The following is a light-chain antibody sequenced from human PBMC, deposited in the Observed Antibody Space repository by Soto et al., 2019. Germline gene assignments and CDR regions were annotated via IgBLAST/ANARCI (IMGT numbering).Light chain of an antibody. V-gene: IGKV1-17*01. CDR1: QDIGND. CDR3: LQHNSYPRA. CDR2: AAS. J-gene: IGKJ1*01. Sequence: DIQMTQSPSSLSASVEDRVTITCRASQDIGNDLGWYQQKPGKAPKRLIYAASSLESGVPARFSGSGSGTEFTLTISSLQPEDFATYYCLQHNSYPRAFGQGTKVDIK.